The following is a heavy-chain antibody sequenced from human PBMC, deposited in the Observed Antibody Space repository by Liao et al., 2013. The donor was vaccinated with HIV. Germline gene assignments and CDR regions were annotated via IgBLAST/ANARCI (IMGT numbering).Heavy chain of an antibody. CDR3: AGLDVVVNGYYYYYMDV. CDR2: IYTSGST. CDR1: GGSISSGSYY. V-gene: IGHV4-61*02. D-gene: IGHD2-21*01. J-gene: IGHJ6*03. Sequence: QVQLQESGPGLVKPSQTLSLTCTVSGGSISSGSYYWSWIRQPAGKGLEWIGRIYTSGSTNYNPSLKSRVTISVDTSKNQFSLKLSSVTAADTAVYYCAGLDVVVNGYYYYYMDVWGKGTTVTVSS.